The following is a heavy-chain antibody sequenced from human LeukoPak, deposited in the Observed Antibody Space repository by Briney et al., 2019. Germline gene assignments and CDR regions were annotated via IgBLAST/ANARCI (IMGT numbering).Heavy chain of an antibody. CDR1: GFTFSSYW. J-gene: IGHJ4*02. CDR2: IKQDGSEK. Sequence: PGGSLRHSCAASGFTFSSYWMSWVRQAPGKGLEWVANIKQDGSEKYYVDSVKGRFTISRDNAKNSLYLQMNSLRADDTAVYYCAKDQGRIAVAGTGLDYWGQGTLVTVSS. CDR3: AKDQGRIAVAGTGLDY. V-gene: IGHV3-7*01. D-gene: IGHD6-19*01.